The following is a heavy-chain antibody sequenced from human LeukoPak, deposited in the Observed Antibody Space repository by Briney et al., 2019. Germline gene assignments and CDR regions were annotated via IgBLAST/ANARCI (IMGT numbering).Heavy chain of an antibody. CDR2: INPNSGGT. J-gene: IGHJ5*02. D-gene: IGHD5-24*01. Sequence: ASVKVSCKASGYTFTGYYMHWVRQAPGQGLEWMGWINPNSGGTNYAQKFQGRVTMTRDTSISTAYMELSRLRSDDTAVYYCARDIRDGYNYDRFDPWGQGTLVTVSS. CDR1: GYTFTGYY. V-gene: IGHV1-2*02. CDR3: ARDIRDGYNYDRFDP.